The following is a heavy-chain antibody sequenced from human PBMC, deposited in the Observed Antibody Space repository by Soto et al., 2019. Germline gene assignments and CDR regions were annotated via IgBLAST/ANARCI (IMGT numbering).Heavy chain of an antibody. V-gene: IGHV4-4*02. J-gene: IGHJ6*02. D-gene: IGHD6-13*01. CDR2: IYPSGSA. CDR1: GGSISSSKW. Sequence: QVQLQESGPGLVKPSGTLSLTCAVSGGSISSSKWWSWVRQPPGKGLEWIGEIYPSGSANYNPSLKSRVTISIDKSKSQFSLKLSSVTAADTAVYYCAKTGIAASGLTYFYYGLDAWGQGTTVTVSS. CDR3: AKTGIAASGLTYFYYGLDA.